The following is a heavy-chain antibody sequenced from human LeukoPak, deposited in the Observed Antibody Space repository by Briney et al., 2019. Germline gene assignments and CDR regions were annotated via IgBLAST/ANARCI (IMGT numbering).Heavy chain of an antibody. Sequence: ASVKVSCKASGYTFTSNYMHWVRQAPGQGLEWMGIIHPSGGNTNYAQKFQGRVAMARDTSTSTVYMELSSRRSEDTAIYYCARDCSSTRCQGPVFDNWGQGTLVTVSS. D-gene: IGHD2-2*01. CDR3: ARDCSSTRCQGPVFDN. J-gene: IGHJ4*02. CDR2: IHPSGGNT. V-gene: IGHV1-46*01. CDR1: GYTFTSNY.